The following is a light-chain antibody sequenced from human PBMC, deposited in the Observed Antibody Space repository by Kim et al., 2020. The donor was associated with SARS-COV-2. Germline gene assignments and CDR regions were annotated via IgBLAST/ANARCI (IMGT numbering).Light chain of an antibody. J-gene: IGLJ1*01. V-gene: IGLV1-47*01. CDR1: SPNIGSNY. Sequence: ELTQPPSASGTPGQRVTISCSGGSPNIGSNYVYWYQHLPGTAPKLLIYRNNQRPSGVPDRFSGSKSATPASLAISGLRSEDEADYYCAAWDDSLSGYVFGSGTKVTVL. CDR3: AAWDDSLSGYV. CDR2: RNN.